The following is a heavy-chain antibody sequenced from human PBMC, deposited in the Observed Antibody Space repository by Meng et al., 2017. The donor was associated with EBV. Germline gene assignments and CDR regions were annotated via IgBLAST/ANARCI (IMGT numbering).Heavy chain of an antibody. V-gene: IGHV1-69*01. CDR2: FLPRLGAP. J-gene: IGHJ4*02. CDR1: GGPFRYYA. D-gene: IGHD3-10*01. Sequence: QVQLVQSAAEVKKPGSSVKVSCKTSGGPFRYYATSWVRQAPGQGLEWLGGFLPRLGAPNYAQKFHGRVKITADESTSTHYIDLSSLRSEDTAIYYCASESGRGYTPDYWGQGTLVTVSS. CDR3: ASESGRGYTPDY.